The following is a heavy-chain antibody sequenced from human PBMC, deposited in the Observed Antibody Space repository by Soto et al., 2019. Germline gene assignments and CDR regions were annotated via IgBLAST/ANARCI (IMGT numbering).Heavy chain of an antibody. D-gene: IGHD5-18*01. CDR3: ARGGYSYGYSFVGYFDY. J-gene: IGHJ4*02. V-gene: IGHV4-30-2*01. Sequence: PSETLSLTCAVSGGSISSGGYSWSWIRQPPGKGLEWIGYIYHSGSTYYNPSLKSRVTISVDRSKNQFSLKLSSVTAADTAVYYCARGGYSYGYSFVGYFDYCGQGTLVIVYS. CDR1: GGSISSGGYS. CDR2: IYHSGST.